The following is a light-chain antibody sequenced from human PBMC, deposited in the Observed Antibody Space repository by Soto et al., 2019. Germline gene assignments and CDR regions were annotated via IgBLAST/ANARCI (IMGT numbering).Light chain of an antibody. CDR1: QSVSSN. J-gene: IGKJ3*01. CDR3: QQYNNWPPILT. V-gene: IGKV3-15*01. Sequence: EIVMTQSPATPSVSPGERATLSCRASQSVSSNLAWYQQKPGQAPRLLIYGASTRATGIPARFSGSGSGTEFTLTISSLQSEDFAVYYCQQYNNWPPILTFGPGTKVDIK. CDR2: GAS.